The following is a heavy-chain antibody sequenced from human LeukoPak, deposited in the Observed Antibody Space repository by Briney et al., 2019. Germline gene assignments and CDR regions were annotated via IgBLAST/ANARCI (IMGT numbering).Heavy chain of an antibody. Sequence: GGSLRLSCAASGFTFSSYGMSWVRQAPGKGLEWISAISGSGGSTYYADSVKGRFTISRDNSKNTLYLQMNSLRAEDTAVYYCAKDREDERVVWFGQSYDYWGQGTLVTVSS. J-gene: IGHJ4*02. CDR2: ISGSGGST. CDR1: GFTFSSYG. D-gene: IGHD3-10*01. V-gene: IGHV3-23*01. CDR3: AKDREDERVVWFGQSYDY.